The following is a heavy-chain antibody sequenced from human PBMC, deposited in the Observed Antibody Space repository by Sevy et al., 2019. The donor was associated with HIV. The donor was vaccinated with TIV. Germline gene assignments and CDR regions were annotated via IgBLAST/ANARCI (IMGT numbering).Heavy chain of an antibody. Sequence: GGSLRLSCAASGFTFSSYAMSWVRQAPGKGLEWVSAISGSGGSTYYADSVKGRFTISRDNSKNTLYLQMNRLRAEDTAVYYCATGNYYDILTGYYKSGYFDYWGQGTLVTVSS. V-gene: IGHV3-23*01. J-gene: IGHJ4*02. CDR2: ISGSGGST. D-gene: IGHD3-9*01. CDR3: ATGNYYDILTGYYKSGYFDY. CDR1: GFTFSSYA.